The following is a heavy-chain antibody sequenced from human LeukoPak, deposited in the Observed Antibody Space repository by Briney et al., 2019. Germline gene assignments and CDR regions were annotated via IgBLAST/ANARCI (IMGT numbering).Heavy chain of an antibody. CDR2: ISNSGGST. CDR1: GFTFSSYW. J-gene: IGHJ4*02. CDR3: ARDHDSSSCPYFDY. D-gene: IGHD6-13*01. V-gene: IGHV3-48*01. Sequence: GGSLRLSCAASGFTFSSYWMHWVRQAPGKGLEWVSGISNSGGSTYYADSVKGRFTISRDNAKNSVYLQMNSLRAEDTAVYYCARDHDSSSCPYFDYWGQGTLVTVSS.